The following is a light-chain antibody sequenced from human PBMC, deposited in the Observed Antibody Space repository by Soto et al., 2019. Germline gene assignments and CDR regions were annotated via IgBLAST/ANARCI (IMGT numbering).Light chain of an antibody. V-gene: IGKV1-27*01. J-gene: IGKJ5*01. Sequence: DIQMTQSPSSLSASVGDRVTITCRASQDISVYLAWYQQKPGKVPKLLIYRASTLQSGVPSRFSGSGSGTDFTITISSLQPEDVATYYCQKFNTAPLTFGQGTRLEIK. CDR2: RAS. CDR3: QKFNTAPLT. CDR1: QDISVY.